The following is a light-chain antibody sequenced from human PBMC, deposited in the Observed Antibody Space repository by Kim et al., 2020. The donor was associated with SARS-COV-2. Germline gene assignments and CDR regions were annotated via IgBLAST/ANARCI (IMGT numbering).Light chain of an antibody. J-gene: IGLJ1*01. V-gene: IGLV1-44*01. Sequence: ELTQPPSASGTPGQRVTISCSGSSSNIGFNTVIWYQQLLGTAPRLLLYSNNQRPSGVPDRFSGSKSGTSASLAISGLQSEDEADYYCAARDDSLNGYVFGTGTKVTVL. CDR3: AARDDSLNGYV. CDR2: SNN. CDR1: SSNIGFNT.